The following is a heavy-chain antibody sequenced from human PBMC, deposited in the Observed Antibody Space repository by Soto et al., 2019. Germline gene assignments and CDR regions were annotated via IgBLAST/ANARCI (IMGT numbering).Heavy chain of an antibody. J-gene: IGHJ4*02. V-gene: IGHV4-39*02. Sequence: SETLSLTCTVSGGSISSSDYYWGWIRQPPGKGLEWIGNIYYSGSASYNPSLKSRVTISVDTSKNQFSLKLTSVTAADTAVYYCARDKITGLFDYWGQGTLVTVSS. CDR3: ARDKITGLFDY. CDR2: IYYSGSA. CDR1: GGSISSSDYY. D-gene: IGHD2-8*02.